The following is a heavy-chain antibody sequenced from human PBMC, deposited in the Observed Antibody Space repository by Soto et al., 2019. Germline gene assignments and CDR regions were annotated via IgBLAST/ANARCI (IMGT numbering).Heavy chain of an antibody. CDR1: GFTFSSYA. V-gene: IGHV3-30-3*01. CDR3: ARASPTYYYYYGMDV. J-gene: IGHJ6*02. Sequence: PGESLKISCAASGFTFSSYAMHWVRQAPGKGLEWVAVISYDGSNKYYADSVKGRFTISRDNSKNTLYLQMNSLRAEDTAVYYCARASPTYYYYYGMDVWGQGTTVTVSS. CDR2: ISYDGSNK.